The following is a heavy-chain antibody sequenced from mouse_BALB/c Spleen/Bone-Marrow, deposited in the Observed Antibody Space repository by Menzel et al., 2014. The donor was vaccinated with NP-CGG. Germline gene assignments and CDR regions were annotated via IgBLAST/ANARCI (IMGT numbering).Heavy chain of an antibody. Sequence: VQLQQSGPDLVKPSQSLSLTCTVTDFSITSGYSWHWIRQFPGNKLEWMGYIHYNVGTNYNPSLKSRISITRDTSKNQFFLQLNSVTTEDTATYYCARKGTGTSYFDYWGQGTTLTVSS. CDR3: ARKGTGTSYFDY. J-gene: IGHJ2*01. CDR1: DFSITSGYS. CDR2: IHYNVGT. V-gene: IGHV3-1*02. D-gene: IGHD4-1*01.